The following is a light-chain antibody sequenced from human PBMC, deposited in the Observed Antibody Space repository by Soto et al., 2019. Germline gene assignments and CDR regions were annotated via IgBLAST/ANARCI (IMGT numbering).Light chain of an antibody. V-gene: IGKV3-11*01. CDR2: DVP. CDR3: QQRGSWPLT. CDR1: QSVSTY. Sequence: EIVLTQSPATLSLSPGERATLSCRASQSVSTYLAWYQQKPGQAPRLLIYDVPNRATGIPARFSGSGSGTDFTLTISNLEPEDFAVYFCQQRGSWPLTFGGGTKVEIK. J-gene: IGKJ4*01.